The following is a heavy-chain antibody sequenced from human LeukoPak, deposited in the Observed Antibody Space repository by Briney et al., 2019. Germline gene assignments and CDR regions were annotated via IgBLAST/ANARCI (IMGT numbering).Heavy chain of an antibody. V-gene: IGHV4-34*01. CDR1: GGSFSGYY. Sequence: SETLSLTCAVYGGSFSGYYWSWIRQPPGKGLEWIGEINHSGSTNYNPSLKSRVTISVDTSKNQFSLKLSSVTAADTAVYYCAREKGNYYGSGGYYNRGAWFDPWGQGTLVTVSS. CDR2: INHSGST. CDR3: AREKGNYYGSGGYYNRGAWFDP. J-gene: IGHJ5*02. D-gene: IGHD3-10*01.